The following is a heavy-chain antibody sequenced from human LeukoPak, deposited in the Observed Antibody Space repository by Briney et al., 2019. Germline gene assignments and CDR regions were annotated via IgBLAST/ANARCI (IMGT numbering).Heavy chain of an antibody. D-gene: IGHD2-2*01. V-gene: IGHV3-30*18. CDR1: GFTFSSYG. CDR2: ISYDGSNK. CDR3: AKEGIVVVPAATTPLYFDY. J-gene: IGHJ4*02. Sequence: GGSLRLSCAASGFTFSSYGMHWVRQAPGKGLEWVAVISYDGSNKYYADSVKGRFTISRDNSKNTLYLQMNSLRAEYTAVYYCAKEGIVVVPAATTPLYFDYWGQGTLVTVSS.